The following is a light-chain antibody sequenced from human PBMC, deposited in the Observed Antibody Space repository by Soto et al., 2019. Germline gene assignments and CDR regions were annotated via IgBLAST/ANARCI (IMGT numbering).Light chain of an antibody. J-gene: IGKJ5*01. CDR1: QSVSNN. Sequence: EIVLTQSPGTLSLSPGERATLSCRTSQSVSNNYLAWYQQKPGQAPRLLIYGASTRATGIPATFSGSGSGTEFTLTISSLQSEDFAVYYCQQYNNWPITFGQGTRLEIK. CDR3: QQYNNWPIT. CDR2: GAS. V-gene: IGKV3-15*01.